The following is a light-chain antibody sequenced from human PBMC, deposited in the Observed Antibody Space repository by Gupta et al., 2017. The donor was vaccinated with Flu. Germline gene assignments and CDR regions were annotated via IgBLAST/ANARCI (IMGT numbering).Light chain of an antibody. J-gene: IGLJ3*02. Sequence: QPVLSQPPSASATPGQRVSISCSGSNSNVGSTTVIWYQHRPGTAPKILIHSNNQRPAGVSDRFSASKSGTTASLAISGLHSEDEADYYCATWDDSLSAWLFGGGTKLTVL. V-gene: IGLV1-44*01. CDR1: NSNVGSTT. CDR3: ATWDDSLSAWL. CDR2: SNN.